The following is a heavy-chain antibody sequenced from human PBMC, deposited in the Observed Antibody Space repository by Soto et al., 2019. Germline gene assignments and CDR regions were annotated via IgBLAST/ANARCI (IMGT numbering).Heavy chain of an antibody. V-gene: IGHV2-26*01. CDR3: ARMPITIFGVAPFDY. J-gene: IGHJ4*02. D-gene: IGHD3-3*01. CDR1: GFSLSNARMG. CDR2: IFSNDEK. Sequence: SGPTLVNPTEPLTLTCTVSGFSLSNARMGVSWIRQPPGKALEWLAHIFSNDEKSYSTSLKSRLTISKDTSKSQVVLTMTNMDPVDTATYYCARMPITIFGVAPFDYWGQGTLVTVSS.